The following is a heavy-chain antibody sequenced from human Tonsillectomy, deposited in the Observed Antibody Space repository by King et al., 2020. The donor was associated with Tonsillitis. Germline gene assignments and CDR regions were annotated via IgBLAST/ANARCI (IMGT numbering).Heavy chain of an antibody. CDR2: INHSGST. CDR3: ARGPPLYRTGTPGGWFDP. CDR1: GGSFSGYY. J-gene: IGHJ5*02. Sequence: QVQLQQWGAGLLKPSETLSLTCAVSGGSFSGYYWSWIRQPPGKGLEWIGEINHSGSTNYYPSLKSRVTISVDTSKNQFSLKLSCVTAADTAGYYCARGPPLYRTGTPGGWFDPWGQGNLVTVSS. D-gene: IGHD1-7*01. V-gene: IGHV4-34*01.